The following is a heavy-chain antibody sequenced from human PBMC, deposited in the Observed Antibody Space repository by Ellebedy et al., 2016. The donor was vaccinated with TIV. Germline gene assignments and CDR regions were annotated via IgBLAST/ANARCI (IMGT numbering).Heavy chain of an antibody. D-gene: IGHD2-15*01. J-gene: IGHJ4*02. V-gene: IGHV3-21*01. Sequence: GESLKISCVASGFTFSNYNMNWVRQPPGKGLEWVSSIRSTGSDQYYAESARGRFTISRDNAQKSLFLQMNSLRAEDTAVYYCARGWSTPDSWGQGTLVIVSS. CDR3: ARGWSTPDS. CDR2: IRSTGSDQ. CDR1: GFTFSNYN.